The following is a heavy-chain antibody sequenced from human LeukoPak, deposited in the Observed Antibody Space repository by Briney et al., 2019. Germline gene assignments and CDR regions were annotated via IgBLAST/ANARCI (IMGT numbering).Heavy chain of an antibody. CDR2: IYYSGST. CDR1: GVSISSSSYY. V-gene: IGHV4-39*01. Sequence: SETLSLTCTVSGVSISSSSYYWGWIRQPPGKGLEWIGSIYYSGSTYYNPSLKSRVTISVDTSKNQFSLKLSSVTAADTAVYYCARFSGYPHWGQGTLVTVSS. CDR3: ARFSGYPH. J-gene: IGHJ4*02. D-gene: IGHD3-22*01.